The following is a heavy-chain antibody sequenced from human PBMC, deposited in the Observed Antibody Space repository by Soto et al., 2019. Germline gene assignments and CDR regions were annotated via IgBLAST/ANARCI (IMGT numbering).Heavy chain of an antibody. CDR1: GFTFSSYA. J-gene: IGHJ6*02. Sequence: HPGGSLRLSCAASGFTFSSYAMHWVRQAPGKGLEWVAVISYDGNNKYYADSVKGRFTISRDNSKNTLYLQMNSLRAEDTAVYYCARVETPYCSGGSGYFYYHYGMDVCGPGPTGTDSS. CDR2: ISYDGNNK. CDR3: ARVETPYCSGGSGYFYYHYGMDV. D-gene: IGHD2-15*01. V-gene: IGHV3-30-3*01.